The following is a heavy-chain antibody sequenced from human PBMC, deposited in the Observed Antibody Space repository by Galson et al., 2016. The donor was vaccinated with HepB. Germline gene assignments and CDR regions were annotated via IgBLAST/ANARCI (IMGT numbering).Heavy chain of an antibody. CDR1: GFTFSSYG. CDR3: ARPLPNVGYGMDV. CDR2: IWYDGINK. Sequence: SLRLSCAASGFTFSSYGMHWVRQAPGKGLEWMAVIWYDGINKYYGDSVQGRVTISRHNSKNTLYLQMNSLRTEDTAVYYCARPLPNVGYGMDVWGQGTTVTVS. J-gene: IGHJ6*02. V-gene: IGHV3-33*01. D-gene: IGHD2-15*01.